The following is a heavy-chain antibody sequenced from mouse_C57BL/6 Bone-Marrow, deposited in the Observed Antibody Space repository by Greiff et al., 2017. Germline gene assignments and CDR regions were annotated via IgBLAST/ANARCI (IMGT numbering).Heavy chain of an antibody. J-gene: IGHJ3*01. Sequence: VQLQLSVAELVRPGASVKLSCTASGFNIKNTYMHWVKQRPEQGLEWIGRIDPANGNTKYAPKFQGKATITADTSSNTAYLQLSSLTSEDTAIYYCAPYYGSSPAWFAYWGQGTLVTVSA. CDR2: IDPANGNT. V-gene: IGHV14-3*01. CDR1: GFNIKNTY. D-gene: IGHD1-1*01. CDR3: APYYGSSPAWFAY.